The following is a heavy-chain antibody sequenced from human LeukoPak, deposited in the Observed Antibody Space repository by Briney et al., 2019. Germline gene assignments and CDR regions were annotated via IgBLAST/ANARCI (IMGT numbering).Heavy chain of an antibody. CDR2: MNPNSGNT. Sequence: VASVKVSCKASGYTFTSYDINWVRQATGQGLEWMGWMNPNSGNTGYAQKFQGRVTMTRNTSISTAYMELSSLRSEDTAVYYCARGPPFRIQLWFSAFDIWGQGTMVTVSS. CDR3: ARGPPFRIQLWFSAFDI. J-gene: IGHJ3*02. D-gene: IGHD5-18*01. V-gene: IGHV1-8*01. CDR1: GYTFTSYD.